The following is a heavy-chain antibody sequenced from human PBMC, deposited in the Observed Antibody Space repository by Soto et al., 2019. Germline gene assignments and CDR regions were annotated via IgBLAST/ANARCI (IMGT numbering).Heavy chain of an antibody. J-gene: IGHJ5*02. CDR1: GGSFSGFY. V-gene: IGHV4-34*01. D-gene: IGHD3-10*01. CDR2: INHGGIT. CDR3: ARGGQTYPVINVVEWFDP. Sequence: PSETLSLTCAVSGGSFSGFYWSWIRQPPGKGLEWIGEINHGGITKYNPSLKNRVTISIDTSKNQFSLKLSSVTAADTAIYFCARGGQTYPVINVVEWFDPWGQGTLVTVSS.